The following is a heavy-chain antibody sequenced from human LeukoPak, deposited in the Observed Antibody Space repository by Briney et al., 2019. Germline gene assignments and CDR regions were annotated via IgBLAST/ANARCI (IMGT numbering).Heavy chain of an antibody. CDR3: VVDLSGSADY. CDR2: TNEHGTII. Sequence: GESLRLSWAASVYSFSNYWFHWVRKAPWEGLVWVSRTNEHGTIINYADSVKGRFTISRDNAKNTLYLQMNSLRTEDSALYYCVVDLSGSADYWGQGTLVTVSS. V-gene: IGHV3-74*01. CDR1: VYSFSNYW. D-gene: IGHD3-10*01. J-gene: IGHJ4*02.